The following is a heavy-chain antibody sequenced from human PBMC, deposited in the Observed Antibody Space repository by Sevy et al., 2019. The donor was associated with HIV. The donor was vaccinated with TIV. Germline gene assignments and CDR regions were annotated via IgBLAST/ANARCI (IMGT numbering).Heavy chain of an antibody. D-gene: IGHD6-6*01. V-gene: IGHV3-74*01. CDR3: ARGGYSSSSVIYYYYYMDV. CDR2: INSDGSST. J-gene: IGHJ6*03. Sequence: GGSLRLSCAASGFTFSSYWMHWVRQAPGKGLVWVSRINSDGSSTSYADSVKGRFTTSSDNAQNTLYLQMNSLGAEDTAVYYCARGGYSSSSVIYYYYYMDVWGIGTTVTVSS. CDR1: GFTFSSYW.